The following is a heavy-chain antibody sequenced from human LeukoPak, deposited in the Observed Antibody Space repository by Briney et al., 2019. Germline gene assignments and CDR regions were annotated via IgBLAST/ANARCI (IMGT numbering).Heavy chain of an antibody. CDR2: ISSSGSTI. D-gene: IGHD2-15*01. CDR1: GFTFSDYY. Sequence: GGSLRLPCAASGFTFSDYYMSWIRQAPGKGLEWVSYISSSGSTIYYADSVKGRFTISRDNAKNSLYLQMNSLRAEDTAVYYCARRLGYCSGGSCYRDTPLDYWGQGTLVTVSS. V-gene: IGHV3-11*01. J-gene: IGHJ4*02. CDR3: ARRLGYCSGGSCYRDTPLDY.